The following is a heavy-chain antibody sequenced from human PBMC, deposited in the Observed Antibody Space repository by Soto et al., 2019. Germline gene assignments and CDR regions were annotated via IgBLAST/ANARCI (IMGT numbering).Heavy chain of an antibody. CDR1: GDSMTSYY. CDR3: ARDRGYSGYDPSYSYDGMDV. CDR2: MHYSGSR. Sequence: SETLSLTCTVSGDSMTSYYWSWIRQPPGKGLEWIGYMHYSGSRKYNPSLKTRVTISVDTSKNQFSLNLSSVTAADTAVYYCARDRGYSGYDPSYSYDGMDVWGHGTTVTVSS. D-gene: IGHD5-12*01. V-gene: IGHV4-59*01. J-gene: IGHJ6*02.